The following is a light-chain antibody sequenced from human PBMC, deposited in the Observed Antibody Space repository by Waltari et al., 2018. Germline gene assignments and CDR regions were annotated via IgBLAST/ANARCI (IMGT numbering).Light chain of an antibody. V-gene: IGKV1-5*03. J-gene: IGKJ3*01. CDR2: KAS. CDR3: QQYNSPLVT. Sequence: DIQMTQSPSTLSAPVGDRVTITCRASQSISSWLAWYQQKPGKAPKLLIYKASSLESGVPSRFSGSGSGTEFTLTISSLQPDDFATYYCQQYNSPLVTFGPGTKVDIK. CDR1: QSISSW.